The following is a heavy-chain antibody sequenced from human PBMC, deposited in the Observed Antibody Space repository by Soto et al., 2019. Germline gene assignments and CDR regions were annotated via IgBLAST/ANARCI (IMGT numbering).Heavy chain of an antibody. CDR3: ARDVGPVTIFGEALSGYFDF. CDR1: GFSFGTYW. D-gene: IGHD3-3*01. J-gene: IGHJ4*02. Sequence: GGSLRLSCAVSGFSFGTYWMSWVRQAPGKGLEWLASIKEDGSERYYLDSVKGRFTISRDNAKDSLSLQMNSLRGEDTAFYYCARDVGPVTIFGEALSGYFDFWGQGTQVTVSS. V-gene: IGHV3-7*03. CDR2: IKEDGSER.